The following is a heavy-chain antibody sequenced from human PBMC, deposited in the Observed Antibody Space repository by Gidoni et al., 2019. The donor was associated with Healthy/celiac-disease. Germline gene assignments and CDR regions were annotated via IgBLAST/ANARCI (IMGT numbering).Heavy chain of an antibody. D-gene: IGHD2-2*01. J-gene: IGHJ5*02. Sequence: QVQLQESGPGLVKPSQTLSLTCPVSGGSISSGRYYWSWIRQHPGKGLEWIGYIYYSGSTYYNPSLKSRVTISVDTSKNQFSLKLSSVTAADTAVYYCARDQDVVPAANNKPYNWFDPWGQGTLVTVSS. CDR2: IYYSGST. CDR3: ARDQDVVPAANNKPYNWFDP. CDR1: GGSISSGRYY. V-gene: IGHV4-31*03.